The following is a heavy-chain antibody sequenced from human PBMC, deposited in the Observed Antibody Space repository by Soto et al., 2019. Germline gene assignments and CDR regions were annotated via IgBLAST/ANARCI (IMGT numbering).Heavy chain of an antibody. CDR3: AKDHGWCYYFDY. D-gene: IGHD2-8*01. CDR1: GFTFISYA. Sequence: EVQLLESGGGVVQPGGSLRLSCAASGFTFISYAMSWVRQAPGKGLEWVSAISGSGGSTYYADSVKGRVTISRDIAKNTLYLQMNSLRAEDTAVYCCAKDHGWCYYFDYWGQGTMVTVSS. J-gene: IGHJ4*02. V-gene: IGHV3-23*01. CDR2: ISGSGGST.